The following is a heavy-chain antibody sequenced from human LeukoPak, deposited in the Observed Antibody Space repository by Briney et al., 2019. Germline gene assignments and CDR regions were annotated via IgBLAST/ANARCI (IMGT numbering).Heavy chain of an antibody. J-gene: IGHJ4*02. CDR2: ISSTSTYI. Sequence: GGSLRLSCAASGFTVSSNYMSWVRQAPGKGLEWVSSISSTSTYIDYVDSVKGRFTISRDNAKNSLYLQMDSLRAEDTAVYYCARDPPSRGTRYFDYWGQGTLVTVSS. CDR3: ARDPPSRGTRYFDY. V-gene: IGHV3-21*01. CDR1: GFTVSSNY. D-gene: IGHD3-16*01.